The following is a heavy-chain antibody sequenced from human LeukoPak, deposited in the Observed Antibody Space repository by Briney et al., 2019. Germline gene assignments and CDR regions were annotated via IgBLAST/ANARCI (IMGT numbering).Heavy chain of an antibody. CDR3: ARGGIVVVPAAIPLFDY. J-gene: IGHJ4*02. CDR1: GGSFSGYY. D-gene: IGHD2-2*02. V-gene: IGHV4-34*01. Sequence: SETLSLTCAVYGGSFSGYYWSWIRQPPGKGLEWIGEINHSGSTNYNPSLKSRVTISVDTSKNQFSLKLSSVTAADTAVYYCARGGIVVVPAAIPLFDYWGQGTLATVSS. CDR2: INHSGST.